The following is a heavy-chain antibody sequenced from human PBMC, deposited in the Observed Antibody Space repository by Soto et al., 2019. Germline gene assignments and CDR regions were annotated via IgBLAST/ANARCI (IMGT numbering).Heavy chain of an antibody. CDR2: VYWDDSK. V-gene: IGHV2-5*02. D-gene: IGHD2-2*01. CDR1: GFSLSTRDVG. Sequence: QITLNESGPTLVKPTQTLTLTCTFSGFSLSTRDVGVGWIRQPPGEALEWLGVVYWDDSKTYSPSLESSLTITKDTSKNQVVLRMTKMDPVDTATYYCAHCRGGVASFWGQGTLVTVSS. CDR3: AHCRGGVASF. J-gene: IGHJ4*02.